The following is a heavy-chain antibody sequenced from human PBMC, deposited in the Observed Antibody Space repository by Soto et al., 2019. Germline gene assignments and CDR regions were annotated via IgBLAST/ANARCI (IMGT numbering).Heavy chain of an antibody. J-gene: IGHJ6*02. CDR3: ARDLGRDGIAI. V-gene: IGHV4-4*07. CDR1: GGSIMSYY. D-gene: IGHD2-15*01. CDR2: IYTTGST. Sequence: SETLSLTCSGSGGSIMSYYWTWIRQAAGKGQEWIGRIYTTGSTNYNPSLKGRVTVSVDTSKNQFSLRLSSVTAADTAVYYCARDLGRDGIAIWGQGTTVTVSS.